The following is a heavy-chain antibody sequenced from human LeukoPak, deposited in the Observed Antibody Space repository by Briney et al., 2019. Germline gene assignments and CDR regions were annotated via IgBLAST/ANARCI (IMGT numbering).Heavy chain of an antibody. J-gene: IGHJ4*02. V-gene: IGHV3-53*05. Sequence: GGSLRLSCAASGFTVSSNYMSWVRQAPGKGLECVSVIYSGGSTYYADSVKGRFTISRDNSKNTLYLQMNSLRAEDTAVYYCAKNHTAMGLDYWGQGTLVTVSS. CDR1: GFTVSSNY. D-gene: IGHD5-18*01. CDR2: IYSGGST. CDR3: AKNHTAMGLDY.